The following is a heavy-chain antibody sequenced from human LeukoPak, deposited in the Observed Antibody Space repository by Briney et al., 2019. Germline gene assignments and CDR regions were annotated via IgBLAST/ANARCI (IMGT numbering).Heavy chain of an antibody. CDR3: AKDQFQYCSSTSCYSPFDY. CDR1: GFTFENYA. J-gene: IGHJ4*02. Sequence: QPGGSLRPSCAASGFTFENYAMHWVRQVPGKGLEWVSAISGSGGSTYYADSVKGRFTISRDNSKNTLYLQMNSLRAEDTAVYYCAKDQFQYCSSTSCYSPFDYWGQGTLVTVSS. V-gene: IGHV3-23*01. D-gene: IGHD2-2*01. CDR2: ISGSGGST.